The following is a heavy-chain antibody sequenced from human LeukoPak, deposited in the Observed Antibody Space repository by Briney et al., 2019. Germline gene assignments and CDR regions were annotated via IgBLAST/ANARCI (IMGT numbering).Heavy chain of an antibody. CDR2: ISSSGSTK. Sequence: PGGSLRLSCAASGFTFSSYEMNWVRQAPGKGLEWVSYISSSGSTKYYADSVKGRFTISRDNAKNSLYLRMNSLRAEDTAVYYCARDGGYSYGKKGCFEKWGQGTLVTVSS. CDR1: GFTFSSYE. V-gene: IGHV3-48*03. J-gene: IGHJ4*02. D-gene: IGHD5-18*01. CDR3: ARDGGYSYGKKGCFEK.